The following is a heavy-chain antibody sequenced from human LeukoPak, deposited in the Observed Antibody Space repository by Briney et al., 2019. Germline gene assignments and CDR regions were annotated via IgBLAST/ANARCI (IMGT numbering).Heavy chain of an antibody. CDR3: ASSIIAVTIV. CDR1: GFTFSSYA. J-gene: IGHJ4*02. CDR2: ISGSGGST. V-gene: IGHV3-23*01. D-gene: IGHD6-19*01. Sequence: HAGGSLRLSCAASGFTFSSYAMSWVRQAPGKGLEWVSAISGSGGSTYYADSVKGRFTISRDNSKNTLYLQMNSLRAEDTAVYYCASSIIAVTIVGGQGTLVTVSS.